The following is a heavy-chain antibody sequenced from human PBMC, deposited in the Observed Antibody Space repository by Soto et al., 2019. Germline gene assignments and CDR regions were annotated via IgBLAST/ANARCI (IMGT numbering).Heavy chain of an antibody. CDR2: IYYSGST. CDR3: ARASILYCSSTSCPLDYYYGMDV. V-gene: IGHV4-30-4*01. J-gene: IGHJ6*02. D-gene: IGHD2-2*01. Sequence: SETLSLTCTASGGSISSGDYYWGWIRQPPGKGLEWIGYIYYSGSTYYNPSLKSRVTISVETSKNQFSLKLSSVTAADTAVYYCARASILYCSSTSCPLDYYYGMDVWGQGTTVTVSS. CDR1: GGSISSGDYY.